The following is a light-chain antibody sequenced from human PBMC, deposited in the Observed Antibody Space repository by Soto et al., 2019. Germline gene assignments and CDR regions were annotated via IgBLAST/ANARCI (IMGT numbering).Light chain of an antibody. CDR2: KVS. Sequence: DIQMTQSPSTLSASIGDRVTITCRARQSLRTWLAWFQQRPGEAPKGLIYKVSYLESGVPPRFTASGSETEFTLTINGLQPDDFATYYCLQYNTYPWTFGQGTKVEIK. V-gene: IGKV1-5*03. CDR3: LQYNTYPWT. CDR1: QSLRTW. J-gene: IGKJ1*01.